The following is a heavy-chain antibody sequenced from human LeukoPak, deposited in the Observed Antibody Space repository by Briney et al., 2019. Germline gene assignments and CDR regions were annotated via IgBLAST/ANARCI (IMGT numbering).Heavy chain of an antibody. CDR2: IYYSGAT. CDR3: ASRGRTITMVRGAIDY. Sequence: SETLSLTCTVSGGSISTYYWNWIRQPPGKGLEWIGYIYYSGATNYNPSLKSRVTISVDTSKNQFSLKLSSVTAADTAVYYCASRGRTITMVRGAIDYWGQGTLVTVSS. D-gene: IGHD3-10*01. J-gene: IGHJ4*02. CDR1: GGSISTYY. V-gene: IGHV4-59*12.